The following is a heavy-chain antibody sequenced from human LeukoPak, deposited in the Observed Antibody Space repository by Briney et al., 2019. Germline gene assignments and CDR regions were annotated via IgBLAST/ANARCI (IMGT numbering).Heavy chain of an antibody. CDR3: ARDLGSWYPTYYYYGMDV. Sequence: GGSLTLSCAASGFTFSSYSMNWVRQAPAKGLEWVSSISRSSSYIYYADSVKGRFTISRDNAKNSLYLQMNSLRAEDTAAYYCARDLGSWYPTYYYYGMDVWGQGTTVTVSS. V-gene: IGHV3-21*01. J-gene: IGHJ6*02. CDR2: ISRSSSYI. CDR1: GFTFSSYS. D-gene: IGHD6-13*01.